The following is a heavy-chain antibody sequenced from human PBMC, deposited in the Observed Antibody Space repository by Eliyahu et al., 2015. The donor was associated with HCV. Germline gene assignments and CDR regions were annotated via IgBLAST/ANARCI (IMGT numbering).Heavy chain of an antibody. CDR3: ARGPTNWGLAFDI. CDR2: INXNSGGT. V-gene: IGHV1-2*02. D-gene: IGHD7-27*01. J-gene: IGHJ3*02. CDR1: GYTFTGYY. Sequence: QVQLVQSGAEVKKPGASVKVSCKASGYTFTGYYMHWVRQAPGQGLEWMGWINXNSGGTNYAQKFQGRVTMTRDTSISTAYMELSRLRSDDTAVYYCARGPTNWGLAFDIWGQGTMVTVSS.